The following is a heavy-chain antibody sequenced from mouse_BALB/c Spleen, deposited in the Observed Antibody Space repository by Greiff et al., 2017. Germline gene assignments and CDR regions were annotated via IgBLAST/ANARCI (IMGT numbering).Heavy chain of an antibody. CDR1: GFTFSNYW. CDR3: TRGDLYYFDY. V-gene: IGHV6-6*02. Sequence: EVQLQESGGGLVQPGGSMKLSCVASGFTFSNYWMNWVRQSPEKGLEWVAEIRLKSNNYATHYAESVKGRFTISRDDSKSSVYLQMNNLRAEDTGIYYCTRGDLYYFDYWGQGTTLTVSS. D-gene: IGHD3-3*01. CDR2: IRLKSNNYAT. J-gene: IGHJ2*01.